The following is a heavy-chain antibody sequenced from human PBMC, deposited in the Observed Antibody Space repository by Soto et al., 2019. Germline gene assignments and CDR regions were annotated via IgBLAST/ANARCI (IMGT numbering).Heavy chain of an antibody. CDR3: ARAGDCVYYGVGYYYGRDV. Sequence: EVQLVESGGGLVQPGGSLRLSCAASGFTVSSNYMSWVRQAPGTGLEWVYVIYSGGRTYYADSVKGRFTISSPNAKNTRYLQMHGLIAEATAGYYCARAGDCVYYGVGYYYGRDVWGQGTTVTFS. V-gene: IGHV3-53*04. CDR1: GFTVSSNY. J-gene: IGHJ6*02. D-gene: IGHD2-21*02. CDR2: IYSGGRT.